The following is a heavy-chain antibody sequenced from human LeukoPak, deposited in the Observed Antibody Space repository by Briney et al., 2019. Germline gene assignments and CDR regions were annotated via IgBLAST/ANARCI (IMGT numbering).Heavy chain of an antibody. J-gene: IGHJ4*02. Sequence: ASVKISCKASGYTFTRNYMHWVRQAPGQGLEWMGVIHPSGGSTNYAQKFQGRVTMTKDTSTSTVYIEVNSLRSEDTAVYYCARMDMDPAMVTNYLDHWGQGTLVTVSS. CDR2: IHPSGGST. V-gene: IGHV1-46*01. CDR3: ARMDMDPAMVTNYLDH. CDR1: GYTFTRNY. D-gene: IGHD5-18*01.